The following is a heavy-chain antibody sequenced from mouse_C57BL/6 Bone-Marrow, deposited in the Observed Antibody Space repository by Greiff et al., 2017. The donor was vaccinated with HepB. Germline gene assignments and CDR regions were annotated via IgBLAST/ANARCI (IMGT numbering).Heavy chain of an antibody. V-gene: IGHV1-69*01. CDR1: GYTFTSYW. CDR3: AIYYGNYVDY. J-gene: IGHJ2*01. Sequence: QVQLQQPGAELVMPGASVKLSCKASGYTFTSYWMHWVKQRPGQGLEWIGEIDPSDSYTNYNQKFKGKSTLTVDKSSSTAYMQLSSLTSEDSAVYYCAIYYGNYVDYWGKGTTLTVAS. D-gene: IGHD2-1*01. CDR2: IDPSDSYT.